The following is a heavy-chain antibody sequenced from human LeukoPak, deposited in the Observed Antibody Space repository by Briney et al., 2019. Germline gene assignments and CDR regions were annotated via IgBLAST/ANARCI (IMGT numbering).Heavy chain of an antibody. CDR2: IYSGGST. Sequence: GGSLRPSCAASGFTVSSNYVSWVRQAPGKGLEWVSVIYSGGSTYYADSVKGRFTISRDNSKNTLYLQMNSLRAEDTAMYYCAAGYGGYSYWGQGTLVTVSS. V-gene: IGHV3-66*01. D-gene: IGHD5-12*01. J-gene: IGHJ4*02. CDR3: AAGYGGYSY. CDR1: GFTVSSNY.